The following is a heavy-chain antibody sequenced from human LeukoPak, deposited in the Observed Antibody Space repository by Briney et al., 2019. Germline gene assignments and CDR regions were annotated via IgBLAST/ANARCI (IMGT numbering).Heavy chain of an antibody. CDR2: IYYSGST. Sequence: SETLSLTCSVSGGSISSGNYYWGWIRQPRGKGLEWIGYIYYSGSTYYNPSLKSRFTISVDTSKNQFSLKLRSVTAADTAVYYCARAPQSYCGGDCYRAEYFQHWGQGTLVTVSS. CDR1: GGSISSGNYY. D-gene: IGHD2-21*02. J-gene: IGHJ1*01. CDR3: ARAPQSYCGGDCYRAEYFQH. V-gene: IGHV4-30-4*01.